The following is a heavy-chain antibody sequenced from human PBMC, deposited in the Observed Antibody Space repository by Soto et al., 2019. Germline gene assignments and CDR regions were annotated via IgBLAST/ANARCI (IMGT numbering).Heavy chain of an antibody. CDR1: GFTFSSYA. Sequence: EVQLLESGGGLVQPGGSLRLSCAASGFTFSSYAMSWVRQAPGKGLEWVSAISGSGGSTYYADSVKGRFTISRDNSKNTLYLQMNSLRAEDTAVYYCANVMYYDYIWGSYPSGYFDYWGQGTLVTVSS. CDR2: ISGSGGST. J-gene: IGHJ4*02. CDR3: ANVMYYDYIWGSYPSGYFDY. D-gene: IGHD3-16*02. V-gene: IGHV3-23*01.